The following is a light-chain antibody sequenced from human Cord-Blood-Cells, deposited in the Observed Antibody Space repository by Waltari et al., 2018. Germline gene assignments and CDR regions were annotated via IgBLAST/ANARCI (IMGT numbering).Light chain of an antibody. Sequence: DIQMTQSPSSLSASVGDRVTITCRASQSISSYLNWYQQKPGKAPKPLIYAASSLQSGVPSRCSGSGSGTDFTLTISSLQPEDFATYYCQQSYSTHTWTFGQGTKVEIK. CDR3: QQSYSTHTWT. V-gene: IGKV1-39*01. J-gene: IGKJ1*01. CDR1: QSISSY. CDR2: AAS.